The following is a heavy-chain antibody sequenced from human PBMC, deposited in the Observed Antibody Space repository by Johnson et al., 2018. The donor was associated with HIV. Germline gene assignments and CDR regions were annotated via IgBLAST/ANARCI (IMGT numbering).Heavy chain of an antibody. Sequence: VESGGGVVQPGGSLRLSCAASGFTFSSNYMSWVRQAPGKGLAWVSVIYSGGSTYYADSVKGRFTISRDNSKNTLYLQMNSLRAEDTAVYYCADSSPFYAFDIWGQGTMVTVSS. J-gene: IGHJ3*02. CDR1: GFTFSSNY. CDR2: IYSGGST. D-gene: IGHD6-13*01. CDR3: ADSSPFYAFDI. V-gene: IGHV3-66*01.